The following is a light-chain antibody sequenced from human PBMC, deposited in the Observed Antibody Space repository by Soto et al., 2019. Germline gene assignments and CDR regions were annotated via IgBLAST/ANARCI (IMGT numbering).Light chain of an antibody. J-gene: IGLJ2*01. CDR2: GVS. CDR3: SSYTGSSTLVV. CDR1: SRDVGGYNY. V-gene: IGLV2-14*01. Sequence: QSALTQPASVSGSPGQSVTLSCTGTSRDVGGYNYGSWYQQHTGKAPKLMLYGVSNRPSGVSNRFSGSKSGNTASLPISGLHAEDDDDYYCSSYTGSSTLVVFGGGTKVTVL.